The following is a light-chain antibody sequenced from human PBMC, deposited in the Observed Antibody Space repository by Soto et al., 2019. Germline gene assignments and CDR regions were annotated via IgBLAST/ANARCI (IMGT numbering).Light chain of an antibody. J-gene: IGKJ1*01. Sequence: DIQMTQSPSTLSGSVGDRVTITCRASQTISSWLAWYQQKPGKAPKLLIYKASTLKSGVPSRFSGSGSGTEFTLTISILQTDDFATYLCQHYNSYSEAFGQGTKVDIK. V-gene: IGKV1-5*03. CDR3: QHYNSYSEA. CDR1: QTISSW. CDR2: KAS.